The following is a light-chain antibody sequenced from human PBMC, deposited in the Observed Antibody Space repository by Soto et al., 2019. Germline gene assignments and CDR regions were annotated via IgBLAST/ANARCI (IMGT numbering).Light chain of an antibody. CDR2: DAT. V-gene: IGKV3-20*01. CDR1: QSVSSRY. CDR3: QVYGSSVLIT. Sequence: EIVLTQSPGTLSLSPGERATLSCRASQSVSSRYLAWYQQKPGQAPRLLLFDATGRATGIPARFSGSGSGTDFTLTISRMEPEDLAVYCCQVYGSSVLITFGQGTRLVI. J-gene: IGKJ5*01.